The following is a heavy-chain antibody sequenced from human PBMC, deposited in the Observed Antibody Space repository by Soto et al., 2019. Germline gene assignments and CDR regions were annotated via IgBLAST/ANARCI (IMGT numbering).Heavy chain of an antibody. V-gene: IGHV6-1*01. Sequence: QVQLQLSGPGLMKPSQTLSLTCAISGDSVSSNSAGWNWVRQTPSRGLEWLGRTYYKSKWFNNYAESVKSRITINPDTSQNQFSLQLDSVTPEDTAVYYCARGSWDDVSGHYYMDVWGKGTTVTVSS. D-gene: IGHD5-12*01. CDR1: GDSVSSNSAG. J-gene: IGHJ6*03. CDR2: TYYKSKWFN. CDR3: ARGSWDDVSGHYYMDV.